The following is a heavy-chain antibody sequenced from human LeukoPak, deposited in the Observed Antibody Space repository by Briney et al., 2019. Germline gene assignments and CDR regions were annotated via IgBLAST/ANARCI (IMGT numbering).Heavy chain of an antibody. CDR1: GGSISSYY. V-gene: IGHV4-59*08. Sequence: SETLSLTCIVSGGSISSYYWSWIRQPPGKGLEWIGYISYSGSTNYNPSLKSRVTISVDTSKNQFSLKLSSVTAADTAVYYCARLGPAAGTSFDYWGQGTLVTVSS. D-gene: IGHD6-13*01. CDR3: ARLGPAAGTSFDY. J-gene: IGHJ4*02. CDR2: ISYSGST.